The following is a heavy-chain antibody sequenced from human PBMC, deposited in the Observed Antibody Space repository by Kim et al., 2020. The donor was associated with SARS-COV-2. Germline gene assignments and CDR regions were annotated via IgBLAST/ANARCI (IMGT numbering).Heavy chain of an antibody. D-gene: IGHD3-9*01. J-gene: IGHJ6*02. CDR2: ISSSGSTI. CDR3: ARHHAYYDILTGYYAPGYYGMDV. CDR1: GFTFSDYY. Sequence: GGSLRLSCAASGFTFSDYYMSWIRQAPGKGLEWVSYISSSGSTIYYADSVKGRFTISRDNAKNSLYLQMNSLRAEDTAVYYCARHHAYYDILTGYYAPGYYGMDVWGQGTTVTVSS. V-gene: IGHV3-11*01.